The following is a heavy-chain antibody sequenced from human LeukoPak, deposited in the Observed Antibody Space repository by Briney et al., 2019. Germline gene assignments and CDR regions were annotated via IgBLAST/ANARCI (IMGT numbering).Heavy chain of an antibody. D-gene: IGHD5-24*01. CDR1: GGTFSSYA. J-gene: IGHJ4*02. Sequence: SVKVSCKASGGTFSSYAISWVRQAPGQGLEWMGRIIPIFGIANYAQKFQGRVTITADKSTSTAYMGLSSLRSEDTAVYYCARDPDGYNFNGLAGGVDYWGQGTLVTVSS. CDR3: ARDPDGYNFNGLAGGVDY. CDR2: IIPIFGIA. V-gene: IGHV1-69*04.